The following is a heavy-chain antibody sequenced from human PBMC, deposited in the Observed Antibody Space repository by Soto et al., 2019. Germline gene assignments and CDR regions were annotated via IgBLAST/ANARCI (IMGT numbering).Heavy chain of an antibody. CDR3: AKDYLVTTAIDY. CDR2: ISGSGGST. V-gene: IGHV3-23*01. Sequence: GGSLRLSCAASGFTFSSYAMSWVRQAPGKGLEWVSAISGSGGSTYYAGSVKGRFTISRDNSKNTLYLQMNSLRAEDTAVYYCAKDYLVTTAIDYWGQGTLVTVSS. J-gene: IGHJ4*02. CDR1: GFTFSSYA. D-gene: IGHD4-17*01.